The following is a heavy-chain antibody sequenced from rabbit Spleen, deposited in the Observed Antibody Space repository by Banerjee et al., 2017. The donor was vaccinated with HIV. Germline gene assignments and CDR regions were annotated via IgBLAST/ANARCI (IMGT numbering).Heavy chain of an antibody. J-gene: IGHJ4*01. V-gene: IGHV1S45*01. CDR1: GVSFNDKDV. Sequence: QEHLVESGGGLVKPEGSLTLTCKASGVSFNDKDVMFWVRQAPGKGLEWSTCINMVTGKSVYASWAKGRFTCSKTSSTTVTLQMTSLTVADTATYFCARDGAGGSYFDLWGQGTLVTVS. CDR3: ARDGAGGSYFDL. D-gene: IGHD8-1*01. CDR2: INMVTGKS.